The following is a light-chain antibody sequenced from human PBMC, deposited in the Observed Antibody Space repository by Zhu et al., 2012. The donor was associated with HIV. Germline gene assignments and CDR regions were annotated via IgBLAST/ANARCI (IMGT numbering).Light chain of an antibody. CDR3: QQYGSSPLT. Sequence: EVVLTQSPDTLSLSPGDRATLSCRASQSVSSSSLAWYQQKPGQAPRLLIYGASSRATGIPDRFSGSGSGTDFTLTISRLEPEDFAVYYCQQYGSSPLTFGGGTKVQIK. CDR2: GAS. J-gene: IGKJ4*01. CDR1: QSVSSSS. V-gene: IGKV3-20*01.